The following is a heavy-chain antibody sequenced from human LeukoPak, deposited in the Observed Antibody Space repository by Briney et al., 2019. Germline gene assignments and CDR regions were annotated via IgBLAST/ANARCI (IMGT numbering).Heavy chain of an antibody. CDR1: GGTFSSYA. CDR3: ARETPDSSSSALDY. J-gene: IGHJ4*02. V-gene: IGHV1-69*04. Sequence: SVKVSCKSSGGTFSSYAISWVRQAPGQGLEWVGRIIPILGIAYYAQNFQGRVTIAADKSTSTAYMELSSLRSEDTAVYYCARETPDSSSSALDYWGQGTLVTVSS. CDR2: IIPILGIA. D-gene: IGHD6-6*01.